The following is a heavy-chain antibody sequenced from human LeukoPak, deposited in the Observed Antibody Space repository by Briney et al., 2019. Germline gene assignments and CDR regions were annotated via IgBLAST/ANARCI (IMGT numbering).Heavy chain of an antibody. CDR2: IGADGRNK. Sequence: GGSLRLSCEASGFTFSSYGIHWVRQSPAKGREWVAGIGADGRNKFYADSVAGRFSVSRENFKNTLFLQMNSLRAEDTGVYFCARDDLVLDENGFDMWGRGTMVTVSS. CDR3: ARDDLVLDENGFDM. J-gene: IGHJ3*02. V-gene: IGHV3-33*01. D-gene: IGHD2-21*01. CDR1: GFTFSSYG.